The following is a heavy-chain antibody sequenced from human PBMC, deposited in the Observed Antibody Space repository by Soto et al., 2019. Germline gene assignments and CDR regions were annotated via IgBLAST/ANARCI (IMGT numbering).Heavy chain of an antibody. V-gene: IGHV2-5*02. Sequence: QITLNESGPTVVRPTETLTLTCRFSGFSLTTSGVGVGWVRQSPGKAPEWHALIYWDDDKRYSESLKSRLTITNYTSKNQAVLTVANLDPTDTATYYCAHRVLRTVFGLVTTTAIYFDFWGQGTPVAVSS. CDR2: IYWDDDK. CDR3: AHRVLRTVFGLVTTTAIYFDF. CDR1: GFSLTTSGVG. D-gene: IGHD3-3*01. J-gene: IGHJ4*02.